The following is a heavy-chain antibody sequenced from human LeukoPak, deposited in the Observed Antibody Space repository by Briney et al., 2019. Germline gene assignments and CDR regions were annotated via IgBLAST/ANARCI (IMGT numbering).Heavy chain of an antibody. Sequence: SQTLSLTCTVSSGSTSSGAYYWSWISQHPGKGLEWIGYISYSGSTDYNPSLRSRLTISVDTSKNQFSLKLSSVTAADTAVYYCARERQLWTDWGQGILVNVSA. CDR1: SGSTSSGAYY. D-gene: IGHD5-18*01. V-gene: IGHV4-31*03. CDR3: ARERQLWTD. J-gene: IGHJ4*02. CDR2: ISYSGST.